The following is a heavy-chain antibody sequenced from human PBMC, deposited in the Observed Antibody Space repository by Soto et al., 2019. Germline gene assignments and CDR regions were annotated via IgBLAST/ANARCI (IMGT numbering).Heavy chain of an antibody. Sequence: SQTLSLTCAISGDSVSSNSAAWNWIRQSPSRGLEWLGRTYYRSKWYNDYAVSVKSRITINPDTSKNQFSLQLNSVTPEDTAVYYCARESSGWPYYYYYYGMDVWGQGXTVTVYS. D-gene: IGHD6-19*01. CDR3: ARESSGWPYYYYYYGMDV. J-gene: IGHJ6*02. V-gene: IGHV6-1*01. CDR2: TYYRSKWYN. CDR1: GDSVSSNSAA.